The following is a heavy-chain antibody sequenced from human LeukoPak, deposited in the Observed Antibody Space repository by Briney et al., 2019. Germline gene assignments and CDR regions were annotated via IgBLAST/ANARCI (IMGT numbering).Heavy chain of an antibody. V-gene: IGHV1-2*02. CDR3: ARWMATVTTPDY. J-gene: IGHJ4*02. Sequence: ASVKVSCKASGYTFNGFYLHWVRQAPGQGLEWMGWINPNSGGTNYAQKFQGRVTMTRDTPISTAYMELSRLRSDDTAVYYCARWMATVTTPDYWGQGTLVTVSS. D-gene: IGHD4-11*01. CDR2: INPNSGGT. CDR1: GYTFNGFY.